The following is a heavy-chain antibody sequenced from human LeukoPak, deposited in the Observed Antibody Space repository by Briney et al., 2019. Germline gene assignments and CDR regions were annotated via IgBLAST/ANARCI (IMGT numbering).Heavy chain of an antibody. D-gene: IGHD6-13*01. J-gene: IGHJ4*02. CDR2: ISWDGGST. CDR1: GFTFSSYG. V-gene: IGHV3-43D*03. Sequence: GGSLRLSCAASGFTFSSYGMSWVRQAPGKGLEWVCLISWDGGSTYYADSVKGRFTISRDNSKNSLFLQMNSLRAEDTALYFCAKDIRGSTSWYGLDYWGQGTLVTVSS. CDR3: AKDIRGSTSWYGLDY.